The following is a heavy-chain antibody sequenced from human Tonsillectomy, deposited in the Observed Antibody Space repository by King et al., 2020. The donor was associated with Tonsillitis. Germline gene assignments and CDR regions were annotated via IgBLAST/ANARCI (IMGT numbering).Heavy chain of an antibody. CDR1: GFSFNDYA. CDR3: AQGSTDFWSGYYRH. CDR2: LSGDDTST. V-gene: IGHV3-43*02. D-gene: IGHD3-3*01. Sequence: VQLVESGGGVVQPGGSLRLSCATSGFSFNDYAMHWVRQAPGRTLEWVALLSGDDTSTYYADSVKGRFTISRDSSTKSLFLQMNSLRTDDSALYFCAQGSTDFWSGYYRHWGQGTLVTVSS. J-gene: IGHJ4*02.